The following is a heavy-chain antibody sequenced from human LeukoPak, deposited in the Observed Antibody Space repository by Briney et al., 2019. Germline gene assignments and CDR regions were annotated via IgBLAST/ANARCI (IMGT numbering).Heavy chain of an antibody. V-gene: IGHV3-23*01. CDR2: ISGSGNMT. CDR3: ARHNYYAVDV. J-gene: IGHJ6*02. Sequence: GGCLRLSCAPAAFTFSSQAMSWVSQAPGKGLEWVSSISGSGNMTYYADSVKGRFTISRDNSKNTLFLQMNSLRAEDTAVYYCARHNYYAVDVWGQGTTVTVSS. CDR1: AFTFSSQA.